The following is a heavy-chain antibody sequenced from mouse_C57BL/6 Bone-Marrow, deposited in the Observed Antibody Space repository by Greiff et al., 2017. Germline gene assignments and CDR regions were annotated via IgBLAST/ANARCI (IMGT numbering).Heavy chain of an antibody. J-gene: IGHJ2*01. V-gene: IGHV14-4*01. CDR3: TTVYYFDY. Sequence: VQLQQSGAELVRPGASVKLSCTASGFNIKDDYMHWVKQRPEQGLEWIGWIDPENGDTEYASKFQGKATITADTSSNTAYLQLSSLTYEDTAVYYGTTVYYFDYWGQGTTLTVSS. CDR1: GFNIKDDY. CDR2: IDPENGDT.